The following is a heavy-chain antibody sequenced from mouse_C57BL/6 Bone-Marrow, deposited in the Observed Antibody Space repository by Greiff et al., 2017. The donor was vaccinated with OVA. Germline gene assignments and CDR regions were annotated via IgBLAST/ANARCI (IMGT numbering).Heavy chain of an antibody. CDR3: TRERDYYGYEDAMDY. CDR2: ISSGGDYI. J-gene: IGHJ4*01. V-gene: IGHV5-9-1*02. Sequence: EVQLVESGEGLVKPGGSLKLSCAASGFTFSSYAMSWVRQTPEKRLEWVAYISSGGDYIYYADTVKGRFTISRDNARNTLYLQMSSLKSEDTAMYYCTRERDYYGYEDAMDYWGQGTSVTVSS. D-gene: IGHD2-2*01. CDR1: GFTFSSYA.